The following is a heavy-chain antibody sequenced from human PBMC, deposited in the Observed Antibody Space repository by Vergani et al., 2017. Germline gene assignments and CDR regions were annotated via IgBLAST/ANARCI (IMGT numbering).Heavy chain of an antibody. CDR3: RGEMGV. CDR2: ISNDGRHT. J-gene: IGHJ6*04. V-gene: IGHV3-30*04. Sequence: QVNLVGSGGGVVQPGRSLRLSCATYGFIFQNYTMHWVRQAPGKGLEWVALISNDGRHTYYVDSVRGRFSISRDKYKNTLYLQMNSLRTEDTANYCCRGEMGVLGKVTTVTVSS. CDR1: GFIFQNYT.